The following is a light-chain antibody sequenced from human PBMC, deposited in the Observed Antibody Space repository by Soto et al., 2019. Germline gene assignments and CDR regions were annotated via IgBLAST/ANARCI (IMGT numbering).Light chain of an antibody. J-gene: IGKJ1*01. CDR2: ATS. Sequence: MTQSPSTLSASVGDRATLSCRASQSIRTSLDWYLQKPGKAPSLLIYATSIRESGVPSRFSGSGSGTDFTLTISSLQSEEFAAYYCQQRYRRSCTFGQGTKVDMK. V-gene: IGKV1-39*01. CDR1: QSIRTS. CDR3: QQRYRRSCT.